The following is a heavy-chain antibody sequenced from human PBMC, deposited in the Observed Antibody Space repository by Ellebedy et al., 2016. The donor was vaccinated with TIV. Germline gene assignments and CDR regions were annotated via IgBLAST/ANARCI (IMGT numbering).Heavy chain of an antibody. CDR2: IKQDGGEK. V-gene: IGHV3-7*01. D-gene: IGHD2-15*01. Sequence: GESLKISCAASGFTFSGSWMSWVRQAPGKGLEWVANIKQDGGEKDCVDSVKGRFTISRDNARNSLYLQMNSLRAEDTAVYYCMAHSDFDCWGQGTLVTVSS. J-gene: IGHJ4*02. CDR1: GFTFSGSW. CDR3: MAHSDFDC.